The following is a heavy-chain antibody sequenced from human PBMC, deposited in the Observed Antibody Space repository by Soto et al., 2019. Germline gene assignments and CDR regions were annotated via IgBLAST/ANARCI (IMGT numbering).Heavy chain of an antibody. CDR2: TYYRSKWYN. CDR3: ARDAYCSSTSCYRGYYYYGMDV. V-gene: IGHV6-1*01. D-gene: IGHD2-2*02. J-gene: IGHJ6*02. Sequence: PSQTLSLTCAISGDSVSINSAAWNLIRQSPSRGLEWLGRTYYRSKWYNDYAVSVKSRITINPDTSKNQFSLQLNSVTPEDTAVYYCARDAYCSSTSCYRGYYYYGMDVWGQGTTVTVSS. CDR1: GDSVSINSAA.